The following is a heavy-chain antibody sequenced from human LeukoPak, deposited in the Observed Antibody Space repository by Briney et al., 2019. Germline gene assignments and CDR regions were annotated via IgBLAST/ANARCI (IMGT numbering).Heavy chain of an antibody. V-gene: IGHV4-39*01. Sequence: SETLSLTCTVSSGSISSSPYSWGWIRQPPGKGLEWIATIYYSGSTYYNPSVKSRVTISVDTSKNQFPLKLSSVTAADTAVYYCARLLRTSRDDYNFDYWGQGTLVTVSS. CDR2: IYYSGST. CDR1: SGSISSSPYS. D-gene: IGHD5-24*01. CDR3: ARLLRTSRDDYNFDY. J-gene: IGHJ4*02.